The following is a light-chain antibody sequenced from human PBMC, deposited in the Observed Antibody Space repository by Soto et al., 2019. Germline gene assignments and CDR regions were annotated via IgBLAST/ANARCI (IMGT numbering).Light chain of an antibody. J-gene: IGKJ2*01. CDR1: QSINLY. Sequence: QLTQSPSSLSASVGDSVTVTCRASQSINLYLNWYQQKPGKAPTLLIYGASTLQSGVPSRFSGGXXRXXFTLTISSLQTEDFATYYCQQSYRSPYTFGQGTKLEI. CDR3: QQSYRSPYT. V-gene: IGKV1-39*01. CDR2: GAS.